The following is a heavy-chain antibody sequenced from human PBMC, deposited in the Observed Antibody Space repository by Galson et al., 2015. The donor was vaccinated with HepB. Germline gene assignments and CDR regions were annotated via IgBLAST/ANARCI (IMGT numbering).Heavy chain of an antibody. J-gene: IGHJ5*02. V-gene: IGHV1-24*01. Sequence: SVKVSCKVSGDTLTELSMHWVRQAPGEGLEWMGTSESEDGEAFYAQKLEGRVTMTEDTSTDTAYMELNSLNSEDTAVYYCTTGVQPALKGFDTWGQGTLVTVSS. CDR2: SESEDGEA. CDR3: TTGVQPALKGFDT. CDR1: GDTLTELS. D-gene: IGHD2-2*01.